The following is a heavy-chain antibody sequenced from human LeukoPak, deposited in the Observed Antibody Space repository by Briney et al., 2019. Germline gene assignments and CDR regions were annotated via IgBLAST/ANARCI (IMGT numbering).Heavy chain of an antibody. D-gene: IGHD3-22*01. V-gene: IGHV1-69*05. CDR2: IIPIFGTA. Sequence: SVKVSCKASGGTFSSYAISWVRQAPGQGLEWMGGIIPIFGTANYAQKFQGRVTITTDESTSTAYMELSSLRSEDTAVYYCAREKYDSSGYYSLCLDYWGQGTLVTVSS. CDR3: AREKYDSSGYYSLCLDY. J-gene: IGHJ4*02. CDR1: GGTFSSYA.